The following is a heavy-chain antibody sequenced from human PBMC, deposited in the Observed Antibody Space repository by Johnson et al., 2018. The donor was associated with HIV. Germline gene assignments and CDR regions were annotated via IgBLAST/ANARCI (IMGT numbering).Heavy chain of an antibody. CDR1: QFTFSGYC. CDR2: IYSGGST. CDR3: ARRRSYSSSWEPPDDAFDI. Sequence: VQLVESGGGLAKPAWSPRLSCAASQFTFSGYCVSCVRQAPGKGLEWVSVIYSGGSTYYADSVKGRFTISRDNSKNTLYLQMNSLRAEDTAVYYCARRRSYSSSWEPPDDAFDIWGQGTMVTVSS. V-gene: IGHV3-66*01. D-gene: IGHD6-13*01. J-gene: IGHJ3*02.